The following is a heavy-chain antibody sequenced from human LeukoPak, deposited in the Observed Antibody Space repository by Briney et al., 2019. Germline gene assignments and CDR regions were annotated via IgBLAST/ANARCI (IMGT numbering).Heavy chain of an antibody. CDR1: GGSFSGYY. CDR2: INHSGST. V-gene: IGHV4-34*01. J-gene: IGHJ4*02. D-gene: IGHD3-3*01. Sequence: SETLSLTRAVYGGSFSGYYWSWIRQPPGKGLEWIGEINHSGSTNYNPSLKSRVTISVDTSKNQFPLKLSSVTAADTAVYYCARGVGKTIFGAAFDYWGQGTLVTVSS. CDR3: ARGVGKTIFGAAFDY.